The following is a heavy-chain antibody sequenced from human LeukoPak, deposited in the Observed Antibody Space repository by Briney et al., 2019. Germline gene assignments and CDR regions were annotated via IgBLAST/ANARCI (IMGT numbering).Heavy chain of an antibody. CDR2: INHSGST. CDR3: ARGDITMVRGVIIKKTLRFDY. CDR1: GGSFSGYY. D-gene: IGHD3-10*01. Sequence: SETLSLTCAVYGGSFSGYYWSWIRQPPGKGLEWIGEINHSGSTNYNPSLKSRVTISVDTSKNQFSLKLSSVTAADTAVYYCARGDITMVRGVIIKKTLRFDYWGQGTLVTVSS. J-gene: IGHJ4*02. V-gene: IGHV4-34*01.